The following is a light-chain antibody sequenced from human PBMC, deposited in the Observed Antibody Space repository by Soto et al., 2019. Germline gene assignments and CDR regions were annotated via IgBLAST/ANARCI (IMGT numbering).Light chain of an antibody. CDR1: SSDVGRYNY. CDR2: DVS. V-gene: IGLV2-11*01. Sequence: QSALTQPRSVSGSPGQSVTISCTGTSSDVGRYNYVSWYHQHPGKAPKLMIYDVSERPSGVPDRFSGSKSANTASLTISGLQAEDEADYYCSSYTSTSTLWVFGGGTKLTVL. J-gene: IGLJ3*02. CDR3: SSYTSTSTLWV.